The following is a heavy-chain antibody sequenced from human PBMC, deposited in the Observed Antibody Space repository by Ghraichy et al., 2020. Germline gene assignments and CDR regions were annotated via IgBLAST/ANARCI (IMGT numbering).Heavy chain of an antibody. Sequence: SETLSLTCNVSGASISNYYWSWIRQSPGKGLEWIGFMYGSGTTKYNPSFGSRVSFSQDTSKNQFTLELTSVTAADTAVYYCARHAAPPGYVGDCFYPWGQGTLVTVSS. CDR2: MYGSGTT. J-gene: IGHJ5*02. V-gene: IGHV4-59*08. D-gene: IGHD5-12*01. CDR1: GASISNYY. CDR3: ARHAAPPGYVGDCFYP.